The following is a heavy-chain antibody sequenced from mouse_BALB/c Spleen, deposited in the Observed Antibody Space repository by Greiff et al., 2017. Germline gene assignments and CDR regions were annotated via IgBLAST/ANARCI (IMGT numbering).Heavy chain of an antibody. Sequence: EVMLVESGGGLVQPGGSLKLSCAASGFTFSSYTMSWVRQTPEKRLEWVAYISNGGGSTYYPDNVKGRFTISRDNAKNTLYLQMSRLKSEDTAMYYCARRGITTGYWYFDVWGAGTTVTVSS. CDR2: ISNGGGST. CDR1: GFTFSSYT. D-gene: IGHD2-4*01. J-gene: IGHJ1*01. CDR3: ARRGITTGYWYFDV. V-gene: IGHV5-12-2*01.